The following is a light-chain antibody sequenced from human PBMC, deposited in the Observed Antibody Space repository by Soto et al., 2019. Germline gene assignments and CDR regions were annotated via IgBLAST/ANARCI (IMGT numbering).Light chain of an antibody. J-gene: IGLJ3*02. CDR2: GNN. V-gene: IGLV1-44*01. CDR3: AAWDDSLNGPV. Sequence: QSVLTQPPSASGTPGQRVTIFCSGSTSNIGGSTVNWYRHLPGTAPKLLIFGNNRRPSGVPDRFSGSKSGTSASLAISGLQSEDAADYHCAAWDDSLNGPVFGGGTKVTVL. CDR1: TSNIGGST.